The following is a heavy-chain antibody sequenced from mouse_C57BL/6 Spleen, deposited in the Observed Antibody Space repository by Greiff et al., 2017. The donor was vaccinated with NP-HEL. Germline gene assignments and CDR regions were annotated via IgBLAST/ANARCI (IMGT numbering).Heavy chain of an antibody. D-gene: IGHD1-1*01. CDR2: IYPRDGST. Sequence: QVQLQQSGPELVKPGASVKLSCKASGYTFTSYDINWVKQRPGQGLEWIGWIYPRDGSTKYNEKFKGKATLTVDTSSSTAYMELHSLTSEDSAVYFCASPYYYGSTYWYFDVWGTGTTVTVSS. V-gene: IGHV1-85*01. CDR1: GYTFTSYD. CDR3: ASPYYYGSTYWYFDV. J-gene: IGHJ1*03.